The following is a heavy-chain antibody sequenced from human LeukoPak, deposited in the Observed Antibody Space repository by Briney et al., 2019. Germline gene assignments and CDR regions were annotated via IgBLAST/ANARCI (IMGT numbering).Heavy chain of an antibody. D-gene: IGHD3-22*01. V-gene: IGHV3-21*01. J-gene: IGHJ4*02. CDR2: ISIISSYI. CDR1: GFTFNSYS. Sequence: GGSLRLSCAASGFTFNSYSMNRVRQAPGKGLEWVSSISIISSYIYYADSVKGRFTISRDNAKNSLYLKMNSLRAEDTAVYYCTNYYYDSSDYWGQGTLVTASS. CDR3: TNYYYDSSDY.